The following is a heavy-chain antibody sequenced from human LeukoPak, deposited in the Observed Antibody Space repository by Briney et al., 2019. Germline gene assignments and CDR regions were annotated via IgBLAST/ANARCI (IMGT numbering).Heavy chain of an antibody. J-gene: IGHJ4*02. CDR1: GGSISSSSYY. V-gene: IGHV4-39*07. Sequence: KPSETLSLTCTVSGGSISSSSYYWGWIRQPPGKGLEWIESIYYSGSTNYNPSLKSRVTISVDTYKNQFSLKLSSVTAADTAVYYCARDGLDYYGSGSYEDWGQGTLVTVYS. CDR3: ARDGLDYYGSGSYED. D-gene: IGHD3-10*01. CDR2: IYYSGST.